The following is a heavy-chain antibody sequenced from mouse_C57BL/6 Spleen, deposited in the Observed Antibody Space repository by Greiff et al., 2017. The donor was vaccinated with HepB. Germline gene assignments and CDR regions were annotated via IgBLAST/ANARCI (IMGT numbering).Heavy chain of an antibody. J-gene: IGHJ2*01. V-gene: IGHV1-62-2*01. CDR2: FYPGSGSI. CDR1: GYTFTEYT. CDR3: ARHLTGKGYFDY. D-gene: IGHD4-1*01. Sequence: QVHVKQSGAELVKPGASVKLSCKASGYTFTEYTIHWVKQRSGQGLEWIGWFYPGSGSIKYNEKFKDKATLTADKSSSTVYMELSRLTSEDSAVYFCARHLTGKGYFDYWGQGTTLTVSS.